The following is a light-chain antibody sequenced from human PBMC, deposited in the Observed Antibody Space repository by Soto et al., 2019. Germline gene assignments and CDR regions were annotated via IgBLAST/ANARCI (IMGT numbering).Light chain of an antibody. CDR1: SSNIGDNY. V-gene: IGLV1-51*01. Sequence: QSVLTQPPSVSAAPGQKVTISCSGTSSNIGDNYVSWYQQVPGTAPKLLIYDTDQRPSGIPDRFSGSKSGTSATLGITGLQTGDEADYYCGTWDSSLNVVLFGGGTKLTVL. J-gene: IGLJ2*01. CDR2: DTD. CDR3: GTWDSSLNVVL.